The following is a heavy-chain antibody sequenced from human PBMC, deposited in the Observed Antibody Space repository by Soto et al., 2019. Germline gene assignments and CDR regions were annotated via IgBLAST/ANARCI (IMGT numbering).Heavy chain of an antibody. D-gene: IGHD2-2*01. CDR3: ARPAEICVSTSCYAYYYGMDV. CDR1: GFTFRNYG. CDR2: IWYDGSNK. J-gene: IGHJ6*02. V-gene: IGHV3-33*01. Sequence: QVQLVESGGGVVQPGRSLRLSCAASGFTFRNYGMHWVRQAPGKGLEWVAVIWYDGSNKYYADSVKGRFIISRDNSKNMLYLQMNSLRAEDTAVYYCARPAEICVSTSCYAYYYGMDVWGQGTTVTVPS.